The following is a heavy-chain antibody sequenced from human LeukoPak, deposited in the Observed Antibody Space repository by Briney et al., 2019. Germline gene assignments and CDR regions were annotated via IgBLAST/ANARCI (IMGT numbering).Heavy chain of an antibody. CDR3: AKRGVVIRGLLVIGYHQEAYHYDF. V-gene: IGHV3-11*01. Sequence: GASLRLSCPASGFTFSDYYMIWIRQAPGTGLDLLSYINIDYSTVYYADSVKGRFTISRDNAKNSLYLQMNNLRAEDTAVYFCAKRGVVIRGLLVIGYHQEAYHYDFWGQGVLVTVSS. J-gene: IGHJ4*02. CDR1: GFTFSDYY. CDR2: INIDYSTV. D-gene: IGHD3-10*01.